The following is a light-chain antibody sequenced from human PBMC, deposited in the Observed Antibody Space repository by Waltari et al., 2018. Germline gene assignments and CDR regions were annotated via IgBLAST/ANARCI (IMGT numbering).Light chain of an antibody. J-gene: IGLJ3*02. CDR3: QAWDNSAAV. Sequence: SYELTQPPSLSVSPGQTATIACSGDKLGDKYACWYQQKSGQSPVLVIFQDNKRPSGIPERFSGSTSGNTATLTISGIQAMDEADYFCQAWDNSAAVFGGGTRLTVL. V-gene: IGLV3-1*01. CDR1: KLGDKY. CDR2: QDN.